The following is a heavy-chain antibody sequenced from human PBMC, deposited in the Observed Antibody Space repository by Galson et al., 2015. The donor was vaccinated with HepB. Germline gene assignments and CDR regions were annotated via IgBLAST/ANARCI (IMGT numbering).Heavy chain of an antibody. D-gene: IGHD5-12*01. CDR1: GYIFTSYY. V-gene: IGHV1-46*03. J-gene: IGHJ6*02. CDR3: ARGLSGYDHYSMDV. Sequence: SVKVSCKASGYIFTSYYIHCMRQAPGQGLEWMGIINPSGGSTTYAQKFQGRVTMTRDTSTSTVYMELSSLRSENTAVYYCARGLSGYDHYSMDVWGQGTTVTVSS. CDR2: INPSGGST.